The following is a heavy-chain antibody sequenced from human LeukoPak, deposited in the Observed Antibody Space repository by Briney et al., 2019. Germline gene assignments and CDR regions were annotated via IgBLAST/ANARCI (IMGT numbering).Heavy chain of an antibody. D-gene: IGHD3-22*01. CDR3: ARLTYYYDSSGYPPIDY. J-gene: IGHJ4*02. CDR1: GGSISSGGYY. V-gene: IGHV4-61*08. Sequence: SETLSLTCTVSGGSISSGGYYWSWIRQPPGKGLEWIGYIYYSGSTNYNPSLKSRVTISVDTSKNQFSLKLSSVTAADTAVYYCARLTYYYDSSGYPPIDYWGQGTLVTVSS. CDR2: IYYSGST.